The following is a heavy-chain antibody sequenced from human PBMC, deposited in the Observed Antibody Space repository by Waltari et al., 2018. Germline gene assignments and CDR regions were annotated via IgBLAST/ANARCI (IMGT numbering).Heavy chain of an antibody. CDR2: IYPGDSDT. J-gene: IGHJ3*02. Sequence: EVQLVQSGAEVKKPGESLKISCKGSGYSFTSYWIGWVRQMPGKGLEWMGIIYPGDSDTSYSPSFQGQVTISADKSISTAYLQWSSLKASDTAMYYCARHGGYCTNGVCYNAFDIWGQGTMVTVSS. CDR1: GYSFTSYW. V-gene: IGHV5-51*01. CDR3: ARHGGYCTNGVCYNAFDI. D-gene: IGHD2-8*01.